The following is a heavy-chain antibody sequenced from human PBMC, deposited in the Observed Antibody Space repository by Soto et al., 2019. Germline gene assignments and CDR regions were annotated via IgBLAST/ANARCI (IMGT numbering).Heavy chain of an antibody. CDR1: GDSISSYY. CDR3: ARARCITCSLDY. V-gene: IGHV4-59*01. Sequence: QVQLQESGPGLVKPSETLSLTCTVSGDSISSYYWNLIRQPPGKGPEWTGYISYSGSTNYNPSLKSRVTISVDTSKNQFSLNLSSVTAAYTSVYYFARARCITCSLDYWGHGTLVTVSS. J-gene: IGHJ4*01. D-gene: IGHD2-15*01. CDR2: ISYSGST.